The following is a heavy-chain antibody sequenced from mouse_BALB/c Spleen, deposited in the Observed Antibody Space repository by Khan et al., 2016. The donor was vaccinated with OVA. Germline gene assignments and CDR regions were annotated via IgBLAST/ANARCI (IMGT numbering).Heavy chain of an antibody. V-gene: IGHV1-77*01. CDR1: GYTFTDYF. Sequence: QVRLQQSGPELVKPGASVKMSCKASGYTFTDYFISWVRQRTGQGLEWIGEIYPGSGSIHYNEKFKGKATLTADKSSNKAYMQVSSLTSEDSAVYLCTRGGGGGGLFDYWGQGTTLTVSS. CDR2: IYPGSGSI. CDR3: TRGGGGGGLFDY. J-gene: IGHJ2*01.